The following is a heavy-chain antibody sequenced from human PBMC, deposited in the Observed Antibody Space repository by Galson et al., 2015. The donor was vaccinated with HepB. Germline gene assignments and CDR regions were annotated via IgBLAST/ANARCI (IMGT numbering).Heavy chain of an antibody. Sequence: TLSLTCTVSGGSISSSGYYWSWIRQPPGKGLEWIGYIYYSGSTDYNPSPKSRVTISLDTFKNHFSLNLISVTAADTAVYYCARESDRDLLGPPDYWGQGILVTVSS. D-gene: IGHD2-21*01. V-gene: IGHV4-31*03. CDR2: IYYSGST. J-gene: IGHJ4*02. CDR1: GGSISSSGYY. CDR3: ARESDRDLLGPPDY.